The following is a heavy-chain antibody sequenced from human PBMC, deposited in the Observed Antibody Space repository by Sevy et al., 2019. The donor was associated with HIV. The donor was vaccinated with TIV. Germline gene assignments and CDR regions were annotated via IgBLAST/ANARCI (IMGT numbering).Heavy chain of an antibody. CDR2: ISSSSSYI. CDR1: GFTFSSYS. D-gene: IGHD3-10*01. V-gene: IGHV3-21*01. J-gene: IGHJ4*02. CDR3: ARDLYGSGSYEFDY. Sequence: GGSLRLSCAASGFTFSSYSMNWVRQAPGKGLEWVSSISSSSSYIYYADSVKGRFTISRDNAKNSLYLQMNSLRAEDTAVYYCARDLYGSGSYEFDYCGQRTLVTVSS.